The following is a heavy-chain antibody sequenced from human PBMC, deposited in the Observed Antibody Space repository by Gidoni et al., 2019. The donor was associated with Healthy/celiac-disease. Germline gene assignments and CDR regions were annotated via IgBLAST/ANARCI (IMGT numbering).Heavy chain of an antibody. D-gene: IGHD3-16*01. Sequence: QVQRVQSGAEGKKPGASVKVSCKASGYTFTSYAMHWVRQAPGQRLEWMGWVNAGNGNTKYSQKFQGRVPITRDTSASTAYMELSSLRSDDTAVYYCARDIHPSSLGPSHWFDPWGQGTLVTVSS. CDR1: GYTFTSYA. V-gene: IGHV1-3*01. CDR2: VNAGNGNT. CDR3: ARDIHPSSLGPSHWFDP. J-gene: IGHJ5*02.